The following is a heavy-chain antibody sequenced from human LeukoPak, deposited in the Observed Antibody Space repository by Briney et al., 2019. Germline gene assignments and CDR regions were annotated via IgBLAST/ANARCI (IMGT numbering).Heavy chain of an antibody. CDR1: GFTFSTYA. CDR3: AKDFSSGYYITTFDY. Sequence: GGSLRLSCAASGFTFSTYAMSWVRQAPGKGLEWVSTISGSAGSTYYADSVKGRFTISRDNSKHTLYLQMNSLRAEDTAVYSCAKDFSSGYYITTFDYWGQGTLVTVSS. CDR2: ISGSAGST. D-gene: IGHD3-22*01. V-gene: IGHV3-23*01. J-gene: IGHJ4*02.